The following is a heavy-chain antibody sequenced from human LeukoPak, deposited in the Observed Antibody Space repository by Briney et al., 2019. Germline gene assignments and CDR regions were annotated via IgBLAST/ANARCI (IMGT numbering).Heavy chain of an antibody. J-gene: IGHJ5*02. CDR1: GGSLSSYN. D-gene: IGHD3-10*01. CDR2: FYYSGST. CDR3: AREATMVRGVSWFDP. V-gene: IGHV4-59*13. Sequence: PSETLSLTCTVSGGSLSSYNGSWIRKPPGKGLGWIGNFYYSGSTNYNPSLKSRVTISVDTSKNQFSLKLNSVTAADTAVYYCAREATMVRGVSWFDPWGQGTLVTVSS.